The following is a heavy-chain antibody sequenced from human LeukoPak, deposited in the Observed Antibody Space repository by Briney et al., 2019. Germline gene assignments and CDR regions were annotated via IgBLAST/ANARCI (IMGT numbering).Heavy chain of an antibody. Sequence: EASLKISSKASGDTSTAYYIHWVRQAPGQGLEWIGWINPNSGGTNYAQKFQGMVTMTRDTSISTAYMELSRLRSDDTAVYYCATTPESRGDYWGQGTLVTVSS. CDR2: INPNSGGT. J-gene: IGHJ4*02. CDR1: GDTSTAYY. V-gene: IGHV1-2*02. CDR3: ATTPESRGDY.